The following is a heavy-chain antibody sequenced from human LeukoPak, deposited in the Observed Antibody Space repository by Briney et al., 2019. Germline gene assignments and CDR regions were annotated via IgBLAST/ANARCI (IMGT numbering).Heavy chain of an antibody. J-gene: IGHJ3*02. D-gene: IGHD3-10*01. Sequence: SVKVSCKASGGTFSSYAISWVRQAPGQGLEWMGGIIPLFGTPNYAQKFQGRVTITADKSTSTAYMELSSLRSEDTAVYYCARKKDGGDAFDIWGQGTMVTVSS. V-gene: IGHV1-69*06. CDR1: GGTFSSYA. CDR2: IIPLFGTP. CDR3: ARKKDGGDAFDI.